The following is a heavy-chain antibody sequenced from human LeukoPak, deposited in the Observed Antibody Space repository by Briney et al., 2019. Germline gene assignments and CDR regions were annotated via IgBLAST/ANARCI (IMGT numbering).Heavy chain of an antibody. D-gene: IGHD2-2*01. CDR1: GFTFSSYA. Sequence: GGSLRLSCAASGFTFSSYAMHWVRQAPGKGLEWVAVISYDGSNKYYADSVKGRFTISRDNSKNTLYLQMNSLRAEDTAVYYCVRDWGEVPAANGYWGQGTLVTVSS. CDR2: ISYDGSNK. J-gene: IGHJ4*02. CDR3: VRDWGEVPAANGY. V-gene: IGHV3-30-3*01.